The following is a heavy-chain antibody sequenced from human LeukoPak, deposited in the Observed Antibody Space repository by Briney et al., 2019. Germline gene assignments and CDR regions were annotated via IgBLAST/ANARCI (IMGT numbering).Heavy chain of an antibody. CDR1: GFTISSYW. D-gene: IGHD2-15*01. J-gene: IGHJ4*02. V-gene: IGHV3-7*01. CDR2: IKQDGSEK. Sequence: PGGPLRLSCAASGFTISSYWMNWVRQAPGKGLEWVANIKQDGSEKKYVDSVKGRFTISRDNTQNSLYLQMNNLRVEDTAVYYCAAGRGRLIDYWGQGTLVTASS. CDR3: AAGRGRLIDY.